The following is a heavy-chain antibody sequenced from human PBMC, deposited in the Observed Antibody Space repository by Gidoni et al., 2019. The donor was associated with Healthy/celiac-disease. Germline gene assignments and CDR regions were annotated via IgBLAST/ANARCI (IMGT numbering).Heavy chain of an antibody. CDR2: INPSGGST. J-gene: IGHJ5*02. Sequence: QVQLVQSGAEVKKPGASVKVSCKASGYTFTSYSMHWVRQAPGKGLEWMGIINPSGGSTSYAQKFQGRVTMTRDTSTSTVYMELSSLRSEDTAVYYCASGAPKGWFDPWGQGTLVTVSS. CDR1: GYTFTSYS. CDR3: ASGAPKGWFDP. D-gene: IGHD3-16*01. V-gene: IGHV1-46*01.